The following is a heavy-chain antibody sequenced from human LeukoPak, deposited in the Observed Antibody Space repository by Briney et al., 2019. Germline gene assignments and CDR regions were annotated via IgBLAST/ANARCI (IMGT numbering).Heavy chain of an antibody. CDR3: ARHETGPYFDY. J-gene: IGHJ4*02. Sequence: GESLKISCKGSGYRFPTYWIGWVRQLPGKGLEWMGIIYPGDSDTRYSPSFQGQVTISADKSISTAYLQWSGLKASDTAMYYCARHETGPYFDYWGQGTLVTVSS. CDR2: IYPGDSDT. CDR1: GYRFPTYW. D-gene: IGHD1-1*01. V-gene: IGHV5-51*01.